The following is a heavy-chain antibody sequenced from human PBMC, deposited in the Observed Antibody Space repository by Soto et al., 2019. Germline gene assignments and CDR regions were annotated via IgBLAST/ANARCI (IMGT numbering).Heavy chain of an antibody. Sequence: PSQTLSLTCAISGDSVSGNSAAWNWIRQSPSRGLEWLGRTYYRSKWYNDYAVSVKSRITVTPDTSKNQFSLHLDSVTPEDTAVYYCASSPMTTVVASDAFDIWGQGTMVTVSS. CDR3: ASSPMTTVVASDAFDI. V-gene: IGHV6-1*01. CDR2: TYYRSKWYN. CDR1: GDSVSGNSAA. D-gene: IGHD4-17*01. J-gene: IGHJ3*02.